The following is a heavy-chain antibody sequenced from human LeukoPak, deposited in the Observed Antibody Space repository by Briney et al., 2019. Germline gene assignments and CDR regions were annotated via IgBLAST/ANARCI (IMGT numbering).Heavy chain of an antibody. CDR3: ARDRGSWELYYFDY. CDR2: IYTSGST. D-gene: IGHD1-26*01. V-gene: IGHV4-4*07. CDR1: GGSISSYY. Sequence: SETLSLTCTVSGGSISSYYWSWIRQPAGKGLEWIGRIYTSGSTNYNPSLKSRVTMSVDTSKNQFSLKLSSVTAADTAVYYCARDRGSWELYYFDYWGQGTLVTVSS. J-gene: IGHJ4*02.